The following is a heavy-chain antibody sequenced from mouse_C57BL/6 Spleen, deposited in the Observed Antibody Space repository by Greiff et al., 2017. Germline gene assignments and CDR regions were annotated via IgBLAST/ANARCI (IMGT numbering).Heavy chain of an antibody. D-gene: IGHD3-2*02. CDR3: ARGKDSSGYPFYFDY. CDR1: GFTFSDYY. V-gene: IGHV5-16*01. CDR2: INYDGSST. Sequence: EVQRVESEGGLVQPGSSMKLSCTASGFTFSDYYMAWVRQVPEKGLEWVANINYDGSSTYYLDSLKSRFIISRDNAKNILYLQMSSLKSEDTATYYCARGKDSSGYPFYFDYWGQGTTLTVSS. J-gene: IGHJ2*01.